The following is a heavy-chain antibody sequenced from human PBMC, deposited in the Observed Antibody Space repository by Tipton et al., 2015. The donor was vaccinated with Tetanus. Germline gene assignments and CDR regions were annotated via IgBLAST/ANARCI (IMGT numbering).Heavy chain of an antibody. V-gene: IGHV4-39*01. D-gene: IGHD4-17*01. CDR3: ARVFYGDYDTNWFDP. CDR1: GGSISSSSYY. CDR2: IYYSGST. J-gene: IGHJ5*02. Sequence: TLSLTCTVSGGSISSSSYYWGWIRQPPGKGLEWIGSIYYSGSTYYNPSLKSRVTISVDTPKNQFSLKLSSVTAADTAVYYCARVFYGDYDTNWFDPWGQGTLVTVSS.